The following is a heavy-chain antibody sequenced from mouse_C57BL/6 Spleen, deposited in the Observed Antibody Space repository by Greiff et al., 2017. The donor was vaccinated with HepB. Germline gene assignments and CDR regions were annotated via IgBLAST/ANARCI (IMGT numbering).Heavy chain of an antibody. Sequence: QVQLQQSGAELVKPGASVKLSCKASGYTFTSYWMQWVKQRPGQGLEWIGEIDPSDSYTNYNQKFKGKATLTVDTSSSTAYMQLSSLTSEDSAVYYCARPFFYYYGSSVDYWGQGTTLTVSS. D-gene: IGHD1-1*01. CDR3: ARPFFYYYGSSVDY. CDR1: GYTFTSYW. V-gene: IGHV1-50*01. CDR2: IDPSDSYT. J-gene: IGHJ2*01.